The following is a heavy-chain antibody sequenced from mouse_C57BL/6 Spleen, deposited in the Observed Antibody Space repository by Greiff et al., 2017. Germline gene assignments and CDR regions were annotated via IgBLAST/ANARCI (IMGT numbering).Heavy chain of an antibody. CDR3: ARGYYYGSSLDY. J-gene: IGHJ2*01. D-gene: IGHD1-1*01. V-gene: IGHV3-6*01. Sequence: ESGPGLVKPSQSLSLTCSVTGYSITSGYYWNWIRQFPGNKLEWMGYISYDGSNNYNPSLKNRISITRDTSKNQFFLKLNSVTTEDTATYYCARGYYYGSSLDYWGQGTTLTVSS. CDR2: ISYDGSN. CDR1: GYSITSGYY.